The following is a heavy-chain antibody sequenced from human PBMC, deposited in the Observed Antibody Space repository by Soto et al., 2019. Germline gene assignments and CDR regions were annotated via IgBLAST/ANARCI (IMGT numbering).Heavy chain of an antibody. Sequence: SETLSLTCAVYGGSFSGYYWSWIRQPPGKGLEWIGEINHSGSTNYNPSLKSRVTISVDTSKNQFSLKLSSVTAADTAVYYCASSWLEYGSGSSFDYWGQGTLVTVSS. CDR1: GGSFSGYY. D-gene: IGHD3-10*01. V-gene: IGHV4-34*01. J-gene: IGHJ4*02. CDR3: ASSWLEYGSGSSFDY. CDR2: INHSGST.